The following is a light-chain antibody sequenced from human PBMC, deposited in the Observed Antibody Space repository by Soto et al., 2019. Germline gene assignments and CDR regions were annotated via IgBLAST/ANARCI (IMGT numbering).Light chain of an antibody. V-gene: IGLV2-14*01. CDR2: DVS. J-gene: IGLJ2*01. Sequence: QSALTQPASVSGSPGQSITISCTGTSSDVGGYNYVSWYQQHPGKAPKLMIYDVSNRPSGVSNRFSGSKSGNTASLTISGLRAEDVADYYGISYTSSSMVFGGGTNLTVL. CDR3: ISYTSSSMV. CDR1: SSDVGGYNY.